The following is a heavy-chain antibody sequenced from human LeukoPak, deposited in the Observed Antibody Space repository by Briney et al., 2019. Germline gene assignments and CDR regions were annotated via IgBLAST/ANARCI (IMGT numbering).Heavy chain of an antibody. V-gene: IGHV3-23*01. Sequence: GGSLRLSCAASGFTFSSYAMSWVRQAPGKGLEWVSAISGSGGSTYYADSVKGRFTISRDNSKNTLYLQMNSLRAEDTAVYYCAKGLKRATVTTLIYFDYWGQGTLVTVSS. CDR3: AKGLKRATVTTLIYFDY. CDR2: ISGSGGST. CDR1: GFTFSSYA. J-gene: IGHJ4*02. D-gene: IGHD4-17*01.